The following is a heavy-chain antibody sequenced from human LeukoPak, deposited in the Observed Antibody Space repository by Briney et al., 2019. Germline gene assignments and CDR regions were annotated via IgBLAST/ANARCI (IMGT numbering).Heavy chain of an antibody. D-gene: IGHD6-13*01. V-gene: IGHV3-23*01. CDR1: GFTFSSYA. J-gene: IGHJ4*02. CDR3: AVREFIAAAPFDY. CDR2: ISGSGGST. Sequence: PGGSLRLPCAASGFTFSSYAMSWVRQAPGKGLEWVSAISGSGGSTYYADSVKGRFTISRDNSENTLYLQMNSLRAEDTAVYYCAVREFIAAAPFDYWGQGTLVTVSS.